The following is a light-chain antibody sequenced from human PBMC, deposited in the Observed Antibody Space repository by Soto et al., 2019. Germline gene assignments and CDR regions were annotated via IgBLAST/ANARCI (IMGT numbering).Light chain of an antibody. CDR3: ATWDDGLRGVV. CDR1: SSNIGSHY. CDR2: GND. Sequence: QSVLTQPPSASGTPGQRLTISCSGSSSNIGSHYVYWYQHLPGTAPEPLIHGNDQRPSGVPDRFSGSKSGTSASLAISGLRSEDEADYYCATWDDGLRGVVFGGGTKLTVL. V-gene: IGLV1-47*02. J-gene: IGLJ2*01.